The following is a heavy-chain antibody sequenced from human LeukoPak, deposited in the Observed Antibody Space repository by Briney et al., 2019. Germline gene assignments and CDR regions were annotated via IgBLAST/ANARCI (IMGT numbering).Heavy chain of an antibody. CDR3: ATEPFLADSSGYYY. CDR1: GYTLTELS. CDR2: FDPEDGET. Sequence: ASVKVSCKVSGYTLTELSMHWVRQAPGKGLEWMGGFDPEDGETIYAQKFQGRVTMTEDTSTDTAYMELSSLRSEDTAVYYCATEPFLADSSGYYYWGQGTLVTVSS. D-gene: IGHD3-22*01. J-gene: IGHJ4*02. V-gene: IGHV1-24*01.